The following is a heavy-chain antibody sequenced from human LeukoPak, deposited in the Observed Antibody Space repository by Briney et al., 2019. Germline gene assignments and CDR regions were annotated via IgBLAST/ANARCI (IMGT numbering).Heavy chain of an antibody. D-gene: IGHD3-22*01. Sequence: SETLSLTCAVSGGSISSSNWWSWVRQPPGKGLEWIGEIYRSGSTNYNPSLKSRVTISVDKSKNQFSLKLSSVTAADTAVYYCARWTRYYYDSSGYDAFDIWGQGTMVTVSS. V-gene: IGHV4-4*02. CDR1: GGSISSSNW. CDR3: ARWTRYYYDSSGYDAFDI. J-gene: IGHJ3*02. CDR2: IYRSGST.